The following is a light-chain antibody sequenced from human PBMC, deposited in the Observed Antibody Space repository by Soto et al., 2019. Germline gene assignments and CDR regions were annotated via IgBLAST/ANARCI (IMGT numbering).Light chain of an antibody. CDR3: NRYHSYPVT. V-gene: IGKV1-16*02. CDR2: AAS. Sequence: DIQMTQPPSSLYAPVGDTVTITCRASHAISNFLAWFQQKPGKAPKPLISAASSLQSGVPSKFSGRGSGTKFTLNICSLQREDFATDYCNRYHSYPVTFGGGTQVEIK. J-gene: IGKJ4*01. CDR1: HAISNF.